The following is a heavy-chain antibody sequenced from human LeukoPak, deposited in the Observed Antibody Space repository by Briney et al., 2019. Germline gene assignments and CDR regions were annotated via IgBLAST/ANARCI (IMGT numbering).Heavy chain of an antibody. D-gene: IGHD6-13*01. CDR2: ISYDGSNK. J-gene: IGHJ2*01. CDR3: ARAIAAAGLYFDL. CDR1: GFTFSSYA. V-gene: IGHV3-30-3*01. Sequence: GGSLRLSCAASGFTFSSYAMHWVRQAPGKGLEWVAVISYDGSNKYYADSVKGRFTISRDNSKNTLYLQMNSLRAEDTAVYYCARAIAAAGLYFDLWGRGTLVTVSS.